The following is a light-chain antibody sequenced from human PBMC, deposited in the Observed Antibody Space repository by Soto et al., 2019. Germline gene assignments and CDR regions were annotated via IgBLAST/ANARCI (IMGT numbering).Light chain of an antibody. CDR2: GVT. J-gene: IGLJ1*01. CDR3: CSYTSDLTPYV. V-gene: IGLV2-14*03. Sequence: QSALTQPASVSGSPGQSITISCTGTSSDIGGHDDVSWYQQHPGKVPKLLIYGVTDRPSGVSNRFSGSKSGNVASLTISGLQAEDEGDYYCCSYTSDLTPYVFGTGTKLTVL. CDR1: SSDIGGHDD.